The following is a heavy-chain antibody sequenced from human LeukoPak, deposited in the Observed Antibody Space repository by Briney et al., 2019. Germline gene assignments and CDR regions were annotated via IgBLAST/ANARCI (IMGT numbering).Heavy chain of an antibody. CDR3: ARARGGSTPYYYYYYYMDV. V-gene: IGHV4-59*01. Sequence: PSETLSLTCTVSGGSISSYYWSWIRQPPGKGLEWIGYIYYGGSTNYNPSLKSRVTISVDTSKNQFSLKLSSVTAADTAVYYCARARGGSTPYYYYYYYMDVWGKGTTVTVSS. CDR1: GGSISSYY. D-gene: IGHD1-26*01. CDR2: IYYGGST. J-gene: IGHJ6*03.